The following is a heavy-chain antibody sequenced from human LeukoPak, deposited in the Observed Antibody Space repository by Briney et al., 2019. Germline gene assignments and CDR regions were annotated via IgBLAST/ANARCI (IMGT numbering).Heavy chain of an antibody. D-gene: IGHD6-25*01. CDR3: ARESGSMRWFDP. CDR1: GGSISGYY. Sequence: PSETLSLTCTVSGGSISGYYWSWIRQPAGKGLEWIGRMSTRGNSNYIPSLVSRVTMSVDTSKNQFSLNLSSVTAADTAVYYCARESGSMRWFDPWGQGTLVTVSS. J-gene: IGHJ5*02. CDR2: MSTRGNS. V-gene: IGHV4-4*07.